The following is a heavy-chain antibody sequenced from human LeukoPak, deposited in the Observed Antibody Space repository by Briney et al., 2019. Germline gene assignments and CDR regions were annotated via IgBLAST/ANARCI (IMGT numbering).Heavy chain of an antibody. CDR2: IWYDGSNK. J-gene: IGHJ4*02. V-gene: IGHV3-33*01. CDR1: GFTFSSCG. CDR3: ARQGYSGSYLKLKGFDY. D-gene: IGHD1-26*01. Sequence: PGGSLRLSCAASGFTFSSCGMHWVRQAPGKGLEWVAVIWYDGSNKYYADSVKGRFTISRDNSKNTLYLQMNSLREEDTAVYYCARQGYSGSYLKLKGFDYWGQGILVTVSS.